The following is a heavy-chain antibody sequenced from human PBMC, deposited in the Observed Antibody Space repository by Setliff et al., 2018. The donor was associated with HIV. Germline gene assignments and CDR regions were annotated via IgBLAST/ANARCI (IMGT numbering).Heavy chain of an antibody. J-gene: IGHJ6*03. Sequence: VASVKVSCKASGGTFSSYVISWVRQAPGQGLEWMGWINPNSGGTNYAQKFQGRVTMTRDTSISTASMELSRLRSDDTAIYYCARDLAYCSGGSCYRPFIYYFYYMDVWGKGATVTVSS. CDR1: GGTFSSYV. CDR3: ARDLAYCSGGSCYRPFIYYFYYMDV. D-gene: IGHD2-15*01. CDR2: INPNSGGT. V-gene: IGHV1-2*02.